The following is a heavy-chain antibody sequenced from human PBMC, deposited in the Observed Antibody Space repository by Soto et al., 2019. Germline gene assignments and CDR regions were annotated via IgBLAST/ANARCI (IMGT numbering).Heavy chain of an antibody. CDR1: GVSVNNGW. CDR2: IKSQTHGGTV. D-gene: IGHD2-21*02. V-gene: IGHV3-15*07. J-gene: IGHJ6*04. CDR3: TTAHMTSVTDAYAPRYYSYSHAMDG. Sequence: VQLVASGGGLVQPGGSLRLSCVASGVSVNNGWMKWVRQAPGQGLEWVGRIKSQTHGGTVDYAAPVKGRFTISRDTSKNTLDLQMNSLKTEDTSVYYCTTAHMTSVTDAYAPRYYSYSHAMDGWGEGATVPVSP.